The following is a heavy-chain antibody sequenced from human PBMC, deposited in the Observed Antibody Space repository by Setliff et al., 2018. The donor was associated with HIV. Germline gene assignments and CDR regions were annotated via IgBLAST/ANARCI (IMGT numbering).Heavy chain of an antibody. CDR3: TRDYAYDWNSVMDV. V-gene: IGHV3-48*01. D-gene: IGHD1-7*01. J-gene: IGHJ6*03. Sequence: LRLSCAASGFTFSSYSMNWVRQAPGKGLEWVSYISSSSSTTYYADSVKGRFTISRDNAKNSLYLQMNSLRAEDTAVYYCTRDYAYDWNSVMDVWGKGTTVTVSS. CDR2: ISSSSSTT. CDR1: GFTFSSYS.